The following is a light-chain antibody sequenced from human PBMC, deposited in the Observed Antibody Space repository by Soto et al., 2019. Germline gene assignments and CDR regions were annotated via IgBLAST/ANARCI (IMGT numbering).Light chain of an antibody. CDR1: QTVSSNY. J-gene: IGKJ5*01. CDR2: GAS. CDR3: QQYTGPPTT. Sequence: EIILTQSPDTLSLSPGERAPLSCRVSQTVSSNYLAWCQQRPGQAPRLLIYGASTRAAGIPDRFSGSGSGTDFTLTITRLEPEDSAVYFCQQYTGPPTTFGQGTRLEMK. V-gene: IGKV3-20*01.